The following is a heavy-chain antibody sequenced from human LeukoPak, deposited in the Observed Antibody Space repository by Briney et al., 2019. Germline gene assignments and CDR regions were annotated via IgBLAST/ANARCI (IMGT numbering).Heavy chain of an antibody. Sequence: SETLSLTCAVSGGSISSGGYSWSWIRQPPGKGLEWIGYIYHSGSTYYNPSLKSRVTISADRSKNQFSLKLSSVTAADTAVYYCASYSGYDTFDYWGQGTLVTVSS. CDR3: ASYSGYDTFDY. J-gene: IGHJ4*02. CDR1: GGSISSGGYS. CDR2: IYHSGST. D-gene: IGHD5-12*01. V-gene: IGHV4-30-2*01.